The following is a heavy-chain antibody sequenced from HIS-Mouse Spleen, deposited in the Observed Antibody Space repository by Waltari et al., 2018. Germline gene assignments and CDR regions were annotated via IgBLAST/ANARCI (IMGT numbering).Heavy chain of an antibody. D-gene: IGHD6-13*01. Sequence: QLQLQESGPGLVKPSETLSLTCTVSGGSISSSRYYWGWIRQPPGKGLEWIGGIYYSGSTYANPSLRSRVDIPVDPSKNQLSLKLGSVSPAATAVYYGAREIPYSSRWYDWDFDIWGRCTLVTVSS. V-gene: IGHV4-39*07. J-gene: IGHJ2*01. CDR1: GGSISSSRYY. CDR2: IYYSGST. CDR3: AREIPYSSRWYDWDFDI.